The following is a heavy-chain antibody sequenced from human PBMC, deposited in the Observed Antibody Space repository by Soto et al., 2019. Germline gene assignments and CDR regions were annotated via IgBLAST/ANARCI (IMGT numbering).Heavy chain of an antibody. CDR3: ARAIIRPYYFDY. CDR2: INPSGGST. CDR1: GYIFTNSY. J-gene: IGHJ4*02. D-gene: IGHD3-10*01. V-gene: IGHV1-46*03. Sequence: ASVKVSCKASGYIFTNSYMHWVRKAPGQGLEWMGIINPSGGSTSYAQHFQGRVTMTRDTSTSTVYMELSSLRSEDTAVYYCARAIIRPYYFDYWGQGALVTVSS.